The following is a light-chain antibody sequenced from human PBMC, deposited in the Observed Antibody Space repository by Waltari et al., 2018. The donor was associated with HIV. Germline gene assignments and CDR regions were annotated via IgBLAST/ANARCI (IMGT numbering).Light chain of an antibody. CDR3: QQFGGSPLFS. V-gene: IGKV3-20*01. CDR1: QSVSSGY. CDR2: GVS. Sequence: IVLTQSPDTLSLSPGERATLSCRASQSVSSGYLAWYQQKPGQAPRLLIYGVSNRATGIPERFSGSGSGTDFTLTISRREPEDFAMYFCQQFGGSPLFSFGPGTKVEIK. J-gene: IGKJ3*01.